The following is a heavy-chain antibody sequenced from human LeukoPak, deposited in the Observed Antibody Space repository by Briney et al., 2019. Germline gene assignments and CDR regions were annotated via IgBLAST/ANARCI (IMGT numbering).Heavy chain of an antibody. D-gene: IGHD1-26*01. CDR1: GYTFNRNG. CDR2: ISGYSTNT. Sequence: ASVKISCKASGYTFNRNGIMWVRQAPGQGLEWMGWISGYSTNTKYAQKVQARITMTSDASSSTVYMELTSLTSDDTAVYYCAKAGRGTYYYFDYWGQGTLVTVSS. CDR3: AKAGRGTYYYFDY. J-gene: IGHJ4*02. V-gene: IGHV1-18*01.